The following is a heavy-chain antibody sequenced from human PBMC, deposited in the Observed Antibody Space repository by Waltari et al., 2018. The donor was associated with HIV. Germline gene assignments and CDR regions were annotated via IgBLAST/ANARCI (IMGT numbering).Heavy chain of an antibody. CDR2: IYGGGRP. V-gene: IGHV3-53*01. Sequence: EVQVVESGGSLIQPGGSLRLSCAASGFTVSGWYLTWVRQAPGKGLEWVSLIYGGGRPYYADSVKCRFTLSRDTSTNTIYLQMDNLRAEDTAMYHCATTSTVGRNWHFDVWGRGSLVTVSS. J-gene: IGHJ2*01. CDR3: ATTSTVGRNWHFDV. D-gene: IGHD4-17*01. CDR1: GFTVSGWY.